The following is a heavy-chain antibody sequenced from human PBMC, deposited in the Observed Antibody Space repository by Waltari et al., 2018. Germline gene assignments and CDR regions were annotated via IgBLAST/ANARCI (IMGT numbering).Heavy chain of an antibody. CDR1: GFSFRDYY. D-gene: IGHD3-10*01. CDR3: TRPPGDRRRDY. V-gene: IGHV3-11*01. J-gene: IGHJ4*02. Sequence: QVQLVDSGGGLVQPGGSLRLSCAASGFSFRDYYMGWIRQAPGKGLEWISYISSSGSTIYYADSVKGRFSISRDNGKNSLYLQMNSLRAEDTAVYYCTRPPGDRRRDYWGQGTLVTVSS. CDR2: ISSSGSTI.